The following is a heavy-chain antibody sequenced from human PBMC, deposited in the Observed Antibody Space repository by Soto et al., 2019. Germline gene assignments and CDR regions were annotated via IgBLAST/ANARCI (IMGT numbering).Heavy chain of an antibody. J-gene: IGHJ6*02. V-gene: IGHV1-69*01. D-gene: IGHD2-2*01. CDR3: ARSQGSSTSVDIYYYYYGMDV. CDR1: GGTFSSYA. Sequence: QVQLVQSGAEVKKPGSSVKVSCKASGGTFSSYAISWVRQAPGQGLEWMGGIIPISETTNYAQKFQGRVTITADVSKSTAYMELSSLRSEDTAVYYCARSQGSSTSVDIYYYYYGMDVWGQGTTVTVSS. CDR2: IIPISETT.